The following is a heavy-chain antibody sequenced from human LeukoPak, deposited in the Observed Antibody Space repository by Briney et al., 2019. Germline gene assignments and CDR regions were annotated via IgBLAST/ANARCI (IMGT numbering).Heavy chain of an antibody. J-gene: IGHJ4*02. Sequence: GGSLGLSCAASGFTFSSYAMSWVRQAPGKGLEWVSAISGSGGSTYYADSVKGRFTISRDNSKNTLYLQMNSLRAEDTAVYYCAKDGSYFTDSSGYVDYWGQGTLVTVSS. CDR2: ISGSGGST. V-gene: IGHV3-23*01. CDR1: GFTFSSYA. CDR3: AKDGSYFTDSSGYVDY. D-gene: IGHD3-22*01.